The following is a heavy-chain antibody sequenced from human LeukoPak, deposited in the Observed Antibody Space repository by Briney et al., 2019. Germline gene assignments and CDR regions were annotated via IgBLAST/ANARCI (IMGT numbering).Heavy chain of an antibody. J-gene: IGHJ4*02. CDR3: ARDPLVGTTTAFDY. CDR2: INPNSGGT. CDR1: GYMFIAYA. Sequence: ASVKVSCKTSGYMFIAYAIHWVRQAPGQGLEWMGWINPNSGGTNYAQKSQGRVIMTRDTSTRTVYMELSRLTSDDTAVYYCARDPLVGTTTAFDYWGQGTLVTVSS. V-gene: IGHV1-2*02. D-gene: IGHD1-26*01.